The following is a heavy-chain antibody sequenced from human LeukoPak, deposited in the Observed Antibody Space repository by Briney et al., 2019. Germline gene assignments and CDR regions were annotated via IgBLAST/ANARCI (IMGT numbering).Heavy chain of an antibody. D-gene: IGHD3-16*01. CDR1: GSTFSSYG. J-gene: IGHJ4*02. CDR3: AREAVLEDYFDY. CDR2: IWYDGSNK. Sequence: GRSLRLSCAASGSTFSSYGMHWVRQAPGKGLEWVAVIWYDGSNKYYADSVKGRFTISRDNSKNTLYLQMNSPRAEDTAVYYCAREAVLEDYFDYWGQGTLVTVSS. V-gene: IGHV3-33*01.